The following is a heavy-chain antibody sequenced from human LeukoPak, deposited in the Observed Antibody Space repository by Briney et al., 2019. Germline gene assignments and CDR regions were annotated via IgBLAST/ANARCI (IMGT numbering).Heavy chain of an antibody. V-gene: IGHV3-23*01. D-gene: IGHD3-22*01. CDR3: AKDLLDSSGYYSDAFDI. Sequence: PGGSLRLSCAASGFTFSSYAMSWVRQAPGKGLEWVSAISGSGGSTYYADSVKGRFTISRDNSKNTLYLQMNSLRAEDTAVYYCAKDLLDSSGYYSDAFDIWGQGTMVTVSS. CDR2: ISGSGGST. J-gene: IGHJ3*02. CDR1: GFTFSSYA.